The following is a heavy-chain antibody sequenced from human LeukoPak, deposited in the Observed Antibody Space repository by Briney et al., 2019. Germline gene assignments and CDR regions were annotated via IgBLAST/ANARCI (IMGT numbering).Heavy chain of an antibody. CDR3: ARVDDLDAFDM. D-gene: IGHD2-2*03. CDR2: ISDDGSSK. CDR1: GFTFSNHA. J-gene: IGHJ3*02. V-gene: IGHV3-30*04. Sequence: GRSLGLSCVTSGFTFSNHAMHWVRQGPGKGLEWVAVISDDGSSKFYADSVKGRFTIFRDNSKNTLFLQINSLRPEDTVVYYCARVDDLDAFDMWGQGTLVTVSS.